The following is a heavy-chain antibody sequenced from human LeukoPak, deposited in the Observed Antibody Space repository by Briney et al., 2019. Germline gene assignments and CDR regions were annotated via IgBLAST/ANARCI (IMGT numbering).Heavy chain of an antibody. CDR1: GFTFNNHW. V-gene: IGHV3-7*03. J-gene: IGHJ6*02. CDR2: IRHDGSDK. Sequence: GGSLRLPCAASGFTFNNHWMSWVRQAPGKGLEWVANIRHDGSDKKYVDSVKGRFTISRDNAENSLFLQMNSLRAEDTAVYYCARRITIAAAGWGYGMDVWGQGTTVTVSS. D-gene: IGHD6-13*01. CDR3: ARRITIAAAGWGYGMDV.